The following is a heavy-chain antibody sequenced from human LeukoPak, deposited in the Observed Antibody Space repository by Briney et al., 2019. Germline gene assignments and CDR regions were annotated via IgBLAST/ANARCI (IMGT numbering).Heavy chain of an antibody. Sequence: GASVKVSCKASGGTFSSYTISWVGQAPGQGVEWMGRINHILGIANYEQKLQGRVTITADKSTSTAYMELSSLRSEDTAVYYCASDVHSGATLYFDYWGQGTLVTVSS. CDR2: INHILGIA. D-gene: IGHD1-26*01. J-gene: IGHJ4*02. CDR3: ASDVHSGATLYFDY. V-gene: IGHV1-69*02. CDR1: GGTFSSYT.